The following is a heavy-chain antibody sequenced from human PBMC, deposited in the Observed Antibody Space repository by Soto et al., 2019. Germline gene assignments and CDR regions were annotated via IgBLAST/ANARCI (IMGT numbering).Heavy chain of an antibody. J-gene: IGHJ3*02. V-gene: IGHV1-2*02. D-gene: IGHD3-22*01. CDR3: ARATYYYDSSGYYPPLPNAFDI. CDR1: GYTFTGYY. Sequence: ASVKVSCKASGYTFTGYYMHWVRQAPGQGLEWMGWINPNSGGTNHAQKFQGRVTMTRDTSISTAYMELSRLRSDDTAVYYCARATYYYDSSGYYPPLPNAFDIWGLGTMVTVSS. CDR2: INPNSGGT.